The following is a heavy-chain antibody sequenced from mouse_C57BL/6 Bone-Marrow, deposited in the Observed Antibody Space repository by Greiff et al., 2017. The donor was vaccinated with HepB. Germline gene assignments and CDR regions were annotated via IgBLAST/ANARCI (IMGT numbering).Heavy chain of an antibody. J-gene: IGHJ3*01. CDR3: EREGTIYYYGSSQFAY. D-gene: IGHD1-1*01. V-gene: IGHV1-4*01. Sequence: QVQLQQSGAELARPGASVKMSCKASGYTFTSYTMHWVKQRPGQGLEWIGYINPSSGYTKYNQKFKDKATLTADKSSSTAYMQLSSLISEDSAVYYWEREGTIYYYGSSQFAYWGQGTLVTVSA. CDR2: INPSSGYT. CDR1: GYTFTSYT.